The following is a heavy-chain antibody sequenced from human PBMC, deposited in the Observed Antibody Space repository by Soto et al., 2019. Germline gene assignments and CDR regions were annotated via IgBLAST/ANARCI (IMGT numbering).Heavy chain of an antibody. J-gene: IGHJ3*02. Sequence: ASVKVSCKASGYTFTSYGISWVRQAPGQGLEWMGWISAYNGNTNYAQKLQGRVTMTTDTSTSTAYMELRSLRSDDTAVDYCARVDIAAAGDAFDIWGQGTMVTVSS. D-gene: IGHD6-13*01. CDR1: GYTFTSYG. CDR3: ARVDIAAAGDAFDI. CDR2: ISAYNGNT. V-gene: IGHV1-18*01.